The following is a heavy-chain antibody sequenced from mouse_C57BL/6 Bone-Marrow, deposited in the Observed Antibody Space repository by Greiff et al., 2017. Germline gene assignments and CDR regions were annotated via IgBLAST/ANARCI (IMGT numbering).Heavy chain of an antibody. CDR3: ARRGDYGSSYEAMDY. V-gene: IGHV1-82*01. CDR2: IYPGDGDT. D-gene: IGHD1-1*01. Sequence: QVQLKESGPELVKPGASVKISCKASGYAFSSSWMNWVKQRPGKGLEWIGRIYPGDGDTNYNGKFKGTATLTADKSSSTAYMQLSSLTSEDSAVYFCARRGDYGSSYEAMDYWGQGTSVTVSS. J-gene: IGHJ4*01. CDR1: GYAFSSSW.